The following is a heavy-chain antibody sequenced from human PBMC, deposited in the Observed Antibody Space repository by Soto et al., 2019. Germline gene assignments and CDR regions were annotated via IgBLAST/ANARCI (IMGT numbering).Heavy chain of an antibody. Sequence: QVQLVQSGAEVTKPGASVKVSCKASGYTFTSYDINWVRQATGQGLEWMGWMSPNSGATGYAQKFQGRVTMTRDTSIITVYMELRNLRSEDTAIYYCARGVDAGVDVWGQGSTVTVSS. D-gene: IGHD1-1*01. J-gene: IGHJ6*02. CDR1: GYTFTSYD. V-gene: IGHV1-8*01. CDR2: MSPNSGAT. CDR3: ARGVDAGVDV.